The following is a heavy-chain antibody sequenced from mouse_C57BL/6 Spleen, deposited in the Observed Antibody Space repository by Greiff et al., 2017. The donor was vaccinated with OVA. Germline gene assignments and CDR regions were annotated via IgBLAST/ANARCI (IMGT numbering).Heavy chain of an antibody. D-gene: IGHD1-1*01. CDR2: IYPGSGST. V-gene: IGHV1-55*01. J-gene: IGHJ1*03. CDR1: GYTFTSYW. Sequence: QVQLQQPGAELVKPGASVKMSCKASGYTFTSYWITWVKQRPGQGLEWIGEIYPGSGSTNYNEKFKGKATLTVDTSSSTAYMQLSSLTSEDSAVYYCARSNSYGSSYFDVWGKGTTLTVSS. CDR3: ARSNSYGSSYFDV.